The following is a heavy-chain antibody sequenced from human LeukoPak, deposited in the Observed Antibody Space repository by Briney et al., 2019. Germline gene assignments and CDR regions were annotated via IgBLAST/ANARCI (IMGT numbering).Heavy chain of an antibody. D-gene: IGHD3-10*01. J-gene: IGHJ6*02. Sequence: ASVKVSCEASGYTLNTYDINWVRQATGQGLEWMGWMNPNNGDTGYAQKFQGRVTMTRNTSISTAYMELSSLRSEDTAVYYCTRGYDTGRYSYDMDVWGQGTTVIVSS. CDR1: GYTLNTYD. V-gene: IGHV1-8*01. CDR2: MNPNNGDT. CDR3: TRGYDTGRYSYDMDV.